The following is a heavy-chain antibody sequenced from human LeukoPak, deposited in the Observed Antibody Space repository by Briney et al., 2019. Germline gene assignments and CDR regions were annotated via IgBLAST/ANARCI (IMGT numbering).Heavy chain of an antibody. D-gene: IGHD4-23*01. CDR3: VGGHDLEFEF. CDR2: IYAGGNT. CDR1: GFSVGTNY. Sequence: GGSLRLSCAASGFSVGTNYMTWVRQAPGKGLEWVSMIYAGGNTYYRDSVKGRFTISRDSSKNTVFLHMSGPRDDDTAVYYCVGGHDLEFEFWGQGTLVIVSS. J-gene: IGHJ5*01. V-gene: IGHV3-53*01.